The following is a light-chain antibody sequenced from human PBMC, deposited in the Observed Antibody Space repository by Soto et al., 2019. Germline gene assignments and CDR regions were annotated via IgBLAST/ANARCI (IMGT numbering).Light chain of an antibody. J-gene: IGKJ1*01. CDR2: TAS. Sequence: AIQMTQSPSSLSASVGDRVTITCRASQGIGDYLVWYQQKPGKAPKLLIYTASYLQDGVPSRFSGSGSGTDFTLTISSLQPEDFATYYCLQDYNYPWTFGQGTKVDIK. CDR1: QGIGDY. CDR3: LQDYNYPWT. V-gene: IGKV1-6*02.